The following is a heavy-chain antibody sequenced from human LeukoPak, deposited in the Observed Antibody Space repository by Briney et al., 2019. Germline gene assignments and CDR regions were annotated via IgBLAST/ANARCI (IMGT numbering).Heavy chain of an antibody. J-gene: IGHJ4*02. Sequence: GGSLRLSCAASGFTFSSYAMSWVRQAPGKGLEWVSAISGSGGSTYYADSVKGRFTISRDNAKNALYLQMNSLRAEDTAVYYCAKDLHYGSADYWGQGTLVTVSS. V-gene: IGHV3-23*01. CDR1: GFTFSSYA. CDR2: ISGSGGST. D-gene: IGHD3-10*01. CDR3: AKDLHYGSADY.